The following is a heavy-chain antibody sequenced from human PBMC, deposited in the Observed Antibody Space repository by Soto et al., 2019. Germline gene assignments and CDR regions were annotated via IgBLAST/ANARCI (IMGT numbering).Heavy chain of an antibody. CDR2: ISGSGAYT. J-gene: IGHJ4*02. V-gene: IGHV3-23*01. D-gene: IGHD2-2*01. CDR3: ARDRHPYSTKYYFDY. CDR1: GFTFSTYA. Sequence: PGGSLRLSCAASGFTFSTYAMNWVRQPPGKGLEWVSSISGSGAYTYYADSAQGRFTISRDNSKNTLNLQMNSLRAEDTAVYYCARDRHPYSTKYYFDYWGQGTLVTVSS.